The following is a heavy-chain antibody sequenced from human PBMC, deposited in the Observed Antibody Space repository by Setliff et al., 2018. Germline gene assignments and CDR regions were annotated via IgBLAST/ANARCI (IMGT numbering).Heavy chain of an antibody. V-gene: IGHV4-39*01. CDR3: ARHVGTRSRGYNYYYYFMDV. Sequence: SETLSLTCTVSGGSLSGSLRGYAVFWGWIRQSLGKELEWIGSAYYNGDSYYNPSLKSRVTMSVDTSRNQFSLHLISVTAADTAVYYCARHVGTRSRGYNYYYYFMDVWGKGTTVTVSS. CDR1: GGSLSGSLRGYAVF. CDR2: AYYNGDS. D-gene: IGHD3-10*01. J-gene: IGHJ6*03.